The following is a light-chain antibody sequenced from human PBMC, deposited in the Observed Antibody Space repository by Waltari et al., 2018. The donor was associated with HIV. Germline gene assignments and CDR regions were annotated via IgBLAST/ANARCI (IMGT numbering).Light chain of an antibody. CDR3: QRHDFSFRT. CDR1: QTVSSSD. J-gene: IGKJ1*01. Sequence: SPGTLSLSPGERATLSCRASQTVSSSDLAWYQQKSGQSPRLLIYGASSRATGIPERFSGSGSGTDFTLTISRLEPEDFAVYYCQRHDFSFRTFGQGTKVEIK. V-gene: IGKV3-20*01. CDR2: GAS.